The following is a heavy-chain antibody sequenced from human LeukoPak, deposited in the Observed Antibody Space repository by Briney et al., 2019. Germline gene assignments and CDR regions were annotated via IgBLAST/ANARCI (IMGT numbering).Heavy chain of an antibody. D-gene: IGHD3-9*01. CDR1: GFTFSSYE. CDR2: ISRSGSTI. Sequence: GGSLTLSCAASGFTFSSYEMNWVRQAPGQAREWVSYISRSGSTIYYADSVKGQFTISRDNAKNSLYLQMNSLRAEDTAVYYCARWTSPYDILTGYLYWGQGTLVTVSS. J-gene: IGHJ4*02. V-gene: IGHV3-48*03. CDR3: ARWTSPYDILTGYLY.